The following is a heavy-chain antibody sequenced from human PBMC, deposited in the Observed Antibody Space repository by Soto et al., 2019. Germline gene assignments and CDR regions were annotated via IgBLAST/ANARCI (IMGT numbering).Heavy chain of an antibody. V-gene: IGHV1-18*01. CDR3: AREYSSGWYGYWYFDL. Sequence: SVKLPCKASGGTFGSSTSSWVRQAPGQGLEWMGWIIPFNGKTNYAQKLQGRVTMTADTSTSTAYMELRSLRSDDTAVYYCAREYSSGWYGYWYFDLWGRGTLVTVSS. J-gene: IGHJ2*01. CDR2: IIPFNGKT. CDR1: GGTFGSST. D-gene: IGHD6-19*01.